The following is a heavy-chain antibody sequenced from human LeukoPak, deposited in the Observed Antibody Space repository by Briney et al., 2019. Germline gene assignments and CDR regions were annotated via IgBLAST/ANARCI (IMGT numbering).Heavy chain of an antibody. CDR2: IYYSGST. Sequence: SETLSLTCTVSGGSLSGHYWSWIRQPPGKGLEWIGYIYYSGSTNYNPSLKSRVTISVDTSKNQFSLKLSSVTAADTAVYYCARQAAGDYLGYWGQGTLVTVSS. CDR3: ARQAAGDYLGY. CDR1: GGSLSGHY. D-gene: IGHD2-15*01. J-gene: IGHJ4*02. V-gene: IGHV4-59*08.